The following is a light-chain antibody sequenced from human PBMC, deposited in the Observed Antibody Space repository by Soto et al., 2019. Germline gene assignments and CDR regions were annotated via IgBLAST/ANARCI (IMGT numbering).Light chain of an antibody. J-gene: IGLJ2*01. CDR3: LLSYSGTRVL. V-gene: IGLV7-46*01. CDR1: TGPVTSGHY. CDR2: DTD. Sequence: QAVVTQEPSVTVSPGGTVTLTCGSTTGPVTSGHYPYWLQQKPGQAPTTLIYDTDNKNSWTPARFAGSILGGKAVLTLSGAQPEDEADYYCLLSYSGTRVLFGAGNKVTVL.